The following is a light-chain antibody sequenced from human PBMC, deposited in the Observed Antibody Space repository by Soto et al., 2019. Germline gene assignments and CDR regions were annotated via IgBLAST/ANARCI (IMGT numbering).Light chain of an antibody. CDR1: QTVGSNY. J-gene: IGKJ1*01. V-gene: IGKV3-20*01. Sequence: EIVLTQSPGTLSLSPGERATLSCRASQTVGSNYLAWYQQKPGQAPRLLIYDASSRATGIPDRFSGSGSGTDFTLTFSILEPEDFAVYYCHQYASSPLTFGQGTKVEIK. CDR3: HQYASSPLT. CDR2: DAS.